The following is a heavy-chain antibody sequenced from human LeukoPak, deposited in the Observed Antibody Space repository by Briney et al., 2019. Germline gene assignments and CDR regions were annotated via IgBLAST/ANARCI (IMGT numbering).Heavy chain of an antibody. CDR3: ARASRGGDDYDGMIDY. CDR1: GFTFSDYY. J-gene: IGHJ4*02. CDR2: ISSSGSTI. V-gene: IGHV3-11*01. Sequence: AGGSLRLSCAASGFTFSDYYMSWIRQAPGKGLEWVSYISSSGSTIYYADSVKGRFTISRDNAKNSLYLQMNSLRAEDTAVYYCARASRGGDDYDGMIDYWGQGTLVTVSS. D-gene: IGHD4-17*01.